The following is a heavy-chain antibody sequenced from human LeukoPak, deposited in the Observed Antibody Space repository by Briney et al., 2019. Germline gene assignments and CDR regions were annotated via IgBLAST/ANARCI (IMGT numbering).Heavy chain of an antibody. Sequence: GGSLRLSCAASGFSFDDYAMHWVRQAPGKGLEWVSSISSSSSYIYYADSVKGRFTISGDNAKNSLYLQMNSLRAEDTAVYYCARAIQWLAGGYWGQGTLVTVSS. CDR2: ISSSSSYI. CDR3: ARAIQWLAGGY. V-gene: IGHV3-21*01. CDR1: GFSFDDYA. D-gene: IGHD6-19*01. J-gene: IGHJ4*02.